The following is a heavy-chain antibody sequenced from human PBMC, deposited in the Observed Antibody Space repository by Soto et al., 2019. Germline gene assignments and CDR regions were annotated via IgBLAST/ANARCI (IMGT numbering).Heavy chain of an antibody. J-gene: IGHJ2*01. CDR3: ARARRSSSRFPTHWYFDL. V-gene: IGHV4-30-2*01. CDR1: GGSISSGGYS. Sequence: QLQLQESGSGLVKPSQTLSLTCAVSGGSISSGGYSWSWIRQPPGKGLEWIGYIYHSGSTYYNPSLKSRVTISVDRSKNQFSLKLSSVTAADTAVYYCARARRSSSRFPTHWYFDLWGRGTLVTVSS. CDR2: IYHSGST. D-gene: IGHD6-13*01.